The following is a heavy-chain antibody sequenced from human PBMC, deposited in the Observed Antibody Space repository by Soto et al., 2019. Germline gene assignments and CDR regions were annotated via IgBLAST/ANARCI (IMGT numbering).Heavy chain of an antibody. J-gene: IGHJ6*02. CDR1: GGSISSSSYY. Sequence: SETLSLTCTVSGGSISSSSYYWGWIRQPPGKGLEWIGSIYYSGSTYYNPSLKSRVTISVDTSKNQFSLKLSSVTAADTAVYYCARGGAGVWFGELLAAYYGMDVWGQGTTVTVSS. CDR2: IYYSGST. CDR3: ARGGAGVWFGELLAAYYGMDV. D-gene: IGHD3-10*01. V-gene: IGHV4-39*01.